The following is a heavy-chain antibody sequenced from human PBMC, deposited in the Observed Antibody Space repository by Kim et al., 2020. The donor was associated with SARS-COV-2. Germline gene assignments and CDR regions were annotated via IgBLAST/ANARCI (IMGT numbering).Heavy chain of an antibody. J-gene: IGHJ6*02. D-gene: IGHD1-1*01. CDR1: GFTLSNSN. CDR3: AKGYKYGMDV. CDR2: ISSSSSTT. V-gene: IGHV3-48*02. Sequence: GGSLRLSCAASGFTLSNSNMNWVRQAPGKGLEWLSDISSSSSTTYYTDSVKGRFTTSRDKAKNSRYLQMNSLRDEDSAVYFCAKGYKYGMDVWGPGTTVSVSS.